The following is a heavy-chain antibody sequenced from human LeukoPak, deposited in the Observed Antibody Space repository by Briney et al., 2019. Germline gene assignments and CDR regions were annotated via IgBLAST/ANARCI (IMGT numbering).Heavy chain of an antibody. CDR2: ISSNGGST. Sequence: PGGSLRLSCSASGFTFSSYAMHWVRQAPGKGLEYVSAISSNGGSTYYADSVKGRFTISRDNSKNTLYLQMNSLRAEDTAVYYCAKGSSGWYQADYWGQGTLVTVSS. V-gene: IGHV3-64*04. CDR1: GFTFSSYA. CDR3: AKGSSGWYQADY. J-gene: IGHJ4*02. D-gene: IGHD6-19*01.